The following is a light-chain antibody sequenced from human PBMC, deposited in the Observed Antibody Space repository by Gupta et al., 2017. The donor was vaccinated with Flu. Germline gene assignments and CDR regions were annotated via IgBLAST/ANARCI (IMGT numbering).Light chain of an antibody. V-gene: IGKV1D-8*01. Sequence: VIWMTQSPSLLSASTGDRVTISYRMSQGISRYLAWYQQKPGKAPELLIYAASTLQSGVPSRFSGSGSGTDFTLTISCLQSEDFATYYCQQYYSFPYSFGQGTKLEIK. J-gene: IGKJ2*03. CDR3: QQYYSFPYS. CDR2: AAS. CDR1: QGISRY.